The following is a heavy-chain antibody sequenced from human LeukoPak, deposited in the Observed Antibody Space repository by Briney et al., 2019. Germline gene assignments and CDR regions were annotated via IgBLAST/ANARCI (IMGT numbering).Heavy chain of an antibody. Sequence: GGSLGLSCAASGFTFNRNAISWVRQAPGKGLEWVSTIGGSGDKTFYADSVEGRFTISRDNSKNMLHLQMSSLTGEDTALYYCVRRGDASSGWGDHDYWGQGALVTVSS. CDR1: GFTFNRNA. D-gene: IGHD6-19*01. CDR3: VRRGDASSGWGDHDY. CDR2: IGGSGDKT. V-gene: IGHV3-23*01. J-gene: IGHJ4*02.